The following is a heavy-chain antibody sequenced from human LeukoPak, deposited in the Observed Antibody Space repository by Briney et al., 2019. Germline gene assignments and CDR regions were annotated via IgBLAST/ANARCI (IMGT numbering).Heavy chain of an antibody. D-gene: IGHD1-26*01. CDR3: ARSWAGMYYPFYYFDY. CDR2: INHRGTT. Sequence: PSETLSLTCAVYGDSFSGYYWSWIRQPPGEGLEWIAEINHRGTTHYNPSLKRRVNISADTSKNQFSLHLDSVTAADTAVYYCARSWAGMYYPFYYFDYWGQGTLVSVSS. CDR1: GDSFSGYY. V-gene: IGHV4-34*01. J-gene: IGHJ4*02.